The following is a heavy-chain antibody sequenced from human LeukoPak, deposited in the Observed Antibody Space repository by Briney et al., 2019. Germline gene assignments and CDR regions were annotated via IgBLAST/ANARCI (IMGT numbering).Heavy chain of an antibody. CDR3: ARDGRIAVAGFYYYYGMDV. V-gene: IGHV4-59*01. Sequence: PSETLSLTCTVSGVSISTYYWSWIRQPPGKGLEWIGYIYYGGSTNYNPSLKSRVTISVDTSKNQFSLKLSSVTAADTAMYYCARDGRIAVAGFYYYYGMDVWGQGTTVTVSS. CDR2: IYYGGST. CDR1: GVSISTYY. J-gene: IGHJ6*02. D-gene: IGHD6-19*01.